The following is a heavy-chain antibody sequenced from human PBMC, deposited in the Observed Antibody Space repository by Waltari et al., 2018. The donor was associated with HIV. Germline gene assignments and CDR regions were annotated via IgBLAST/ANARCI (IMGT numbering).Heavy chain of an antibody. Sequence: EVQLVATGGGLIQPGGSLRMSCAASGLPVGSNYMCWVRQAPGKGLEWVSVIYSGGSTYYADSVKGRFTISRDNSKNTLYLQMNSLRAEDTAVYYCARNTYGSGSDLDYYGMDVWGQGTTVTVSS. J-gene: IGHJ6*02. CDR1: GLPVGSNY. CDR2: IYSGGST. CDR3: ARNTYGSGSDLDYYGMDV. V-gene: IGHV3-53*02. D-gene: IGHD3-10*01.